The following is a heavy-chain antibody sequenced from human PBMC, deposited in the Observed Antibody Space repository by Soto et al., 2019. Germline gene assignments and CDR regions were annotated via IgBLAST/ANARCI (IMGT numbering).Heavy chain of an antibody. Sequence: LRLSCAASGFTFINYWMTWVRQAPGKGLEWVANIKEDGSEKHYVDSVKGRFTISRDNAKNSLYLQMNSLRVEDTAVYFCSRDVVVGAKALNYWGQGALVTVSS. D-gene: IGHD2-15*01. CDR1: GFTFINYW. CDR2: IKEDGSEK. J-gene: IGHJ4*02. V-gene: IGHV3-7*01. CDR3: SRDVVVGAKALNY.